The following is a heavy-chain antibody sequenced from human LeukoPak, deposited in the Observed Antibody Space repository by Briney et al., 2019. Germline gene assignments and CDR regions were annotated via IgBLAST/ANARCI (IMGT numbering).Heavy chain of an antibody. Sequence: GGSLRLSCAASEFTFSTYAMHWVRQAPGKGLEWVAVISYDGSTTYYADSVKGRFTISRDNSKNTLYLQMNSLRAEDTAVYYCARAGPEWELPSPFDYWGQGTLVTVSS. J-gene: IGHJ4*02. D-gene: IGHD1-26*01. V-gene: IGHV3-30*04. CDR3: ARAGPEWELPSPFDY. CDR2: ISYDGSTT. CDR1: EFTFSTYA.